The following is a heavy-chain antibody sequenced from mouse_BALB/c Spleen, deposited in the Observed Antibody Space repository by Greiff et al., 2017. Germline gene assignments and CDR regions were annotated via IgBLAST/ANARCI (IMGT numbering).Heavy chain of an antibody. J-gene: IGHJ3*01. V-gene: IGHV14-4*02. Sequence: EVQLVESGAELVRSGASVKLSCTASGFNIKDYYMHWVKQRPEQGLEWIGWIDPENGDTEYAPKFQGKATMTADTSSNTAYLQLSSLTSEDTAVYYCNARDLAWFAYWGQGTLVTVSA. CDR3: NARDLAWFAY. CDR2: IDPENGDT. CDR1: GFNIKDYY.